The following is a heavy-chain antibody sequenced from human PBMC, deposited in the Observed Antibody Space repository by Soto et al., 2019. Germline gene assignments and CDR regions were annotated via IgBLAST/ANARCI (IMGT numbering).Heavy chain of an antibody. CDR3: AGRARDDFWSGYYPAHFDY. V-gene: IGHV4-38-2*01. D-gene: IGHD3-3*01. J-gene: IGHJ4*02. CDR2: IYHSGST. CDR1: GYSISSGYY. Sequence: SETLSLTCAVSGYSISSGYYWGWIRQPPGKGLEWIGSIYHSGSTYSNPSLKSRVTISVDTSKNQFSLKLSSVTAADTAVYYCAGRARDDFWSGYYPAHFDYWGQGTLVTVSS.